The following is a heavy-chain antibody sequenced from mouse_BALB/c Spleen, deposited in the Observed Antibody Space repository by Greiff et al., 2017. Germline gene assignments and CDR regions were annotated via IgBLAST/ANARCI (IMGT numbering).Heavy chain of an antibody. CDR2: IYPGGGYT. CDR1: GYTFTNYW. V-gene: IGHV1-63*02. Sequence: QVQLKQSGAELVRPGTLVKISCKASGYTFTNYWLSWVKQRPGHGLEWIGDIYPGGGYTNYNEKFKGKATLTADTSSSTAYMQLSSLTSEDSAVYFCARRVRFDYWGQGTTLTASS. CDR3: ARRVRFDY. J-gene: IGHJ2*01.